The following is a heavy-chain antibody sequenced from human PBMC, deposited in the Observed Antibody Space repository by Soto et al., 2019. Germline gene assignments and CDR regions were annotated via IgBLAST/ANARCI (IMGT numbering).Heavy chain of an antibody. CDR1: GFTFSSYA. CDR3: AKGRSYYWYFDY. CDR2: FSASGGRT. Sequence: EVQVLESGGGLVQPGGSLRLSCAASGFTFSSYAMNFVRQAPWKGLDWVSAFSASGGRTSYAVSVKGRFTISRDNSKNTLYLQMSSLRAEDTAVDYCAKGRSYYWYFDYWGQGTLVTVSS. J-gene: IGHJ4*02. D-gene: IGHD1-26*01. V-gene: IGHV3-23*01.